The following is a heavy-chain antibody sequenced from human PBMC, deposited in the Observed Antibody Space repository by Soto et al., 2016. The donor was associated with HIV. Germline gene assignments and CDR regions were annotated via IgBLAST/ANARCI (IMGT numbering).Heavy chain of an antibody. J-gene: IGHJ6*03. Sequence: EVQLVESGGGLVQPGGSLRLSCAASGFTFSSYWMHWVRQAPGKGLVWVSRINSDGSSTSYADSVKGRFTISRDNAKNTLYLQMNSLRAEDTAVYYCASIGTDRYYYYYMDVWGKGTTVTVSS. CDR2: INSDGSST. CDR1: GFTFSSYW. V-gene: IGHV3-74*01. CDR3: ASIGTDRYYYYYMDV. D-gene: IGHD2-8*02.